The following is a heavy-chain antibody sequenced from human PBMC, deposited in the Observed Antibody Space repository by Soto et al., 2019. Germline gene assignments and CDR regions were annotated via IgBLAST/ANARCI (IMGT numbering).Heavy chain of an antibody. CDR3: ARERSITMVRGVISYFDY. V-gene: IGHV3-30-3*01. D-gene: IGHD3-10*01. CDR1: GVTFSSYA. CDR2: ISYDGSNK. J-gene: IGHJ4*02. Sequence: GGSLGLSCAASGVTFSSYAMHWVRQGPGKGLEWVAVISYDGSNKYYADSVKGRFTISRDNSKNTLYLQMNSLRAEDTAVYYCARERSITMVRGVISYFDYWGQGT.